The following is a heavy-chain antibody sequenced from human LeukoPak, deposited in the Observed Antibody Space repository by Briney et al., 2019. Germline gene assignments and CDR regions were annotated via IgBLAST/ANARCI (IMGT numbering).Heavy chain of an antibody. Sequence: GASVKVSCKVSGYTLTELSMHWVRQAPGKGLEWMGGFDPEDGETIYAHKFQGRVTMTEDTSTDTAYMELSSLRSEDTAVYYCATGLRRTGTVDYWGQGTLVTVSS. CDR3: ATGLRRTGTVDY. J-gene: IGHJ4*02. D-gene: IGHD1-1*01. CDR2: FDPEDGET. CDR1: GYTLTELS. V-gene: IGHV1-24*01.